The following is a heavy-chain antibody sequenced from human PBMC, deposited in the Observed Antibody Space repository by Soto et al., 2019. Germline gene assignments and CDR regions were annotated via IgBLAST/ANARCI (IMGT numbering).Heavy chain of an antibody. Sequence: LSLTCTVSGGSISSHYWSWIRQPPGKGLEWIGFMYYSGSIYYNPSLRSRVTISVDTSQNQFSLTLNSVTAADTTVYYCEGYCTSTSCYLGDVGAFDIWGQGAMVTVSS. V-gene: IGHV4-59*11. CDR3: EGYCTSTSCYLGDVGAFDI. J-gene: IGHJ3*02. D-gene: IGHD2-2*01. CDR1: GGSISSHY. CDR2: MYYSGSI.